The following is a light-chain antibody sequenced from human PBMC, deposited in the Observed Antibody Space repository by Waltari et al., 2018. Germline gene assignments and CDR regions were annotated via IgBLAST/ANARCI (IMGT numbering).Light chain of an antibody. CDR2: GRG. Sequence: QSQLTQPPSASGTPGQRVTISCSGSDSNIGRNSVNWYQQFPGTAPKLLVYGRGQRPSGVPARFSASKSGTSASLAIGGLQSDDEATYYCAAWDDNVNGRAVFGGGTKLTVL. V-gene: IGLV1-44*01. CDR3: AAWDDNVNGRAV. CDR1: DSNIGRNS. J-gene: IGLJ2*01.